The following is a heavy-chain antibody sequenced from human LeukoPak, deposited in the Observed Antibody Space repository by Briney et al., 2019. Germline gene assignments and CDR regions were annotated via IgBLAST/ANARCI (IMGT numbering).Heavy chain of an antibody. D-gene: IGHD3-22*01. J-gene: IGHJ2*01. CDR2: LGNGPNNG. CDR3: ARVLSRHYYDSSGYQLAHWYFDL. CDR1: GFISNNYG. V-gene: IGHV3-30*02. Sequence: PGGSLRLSCVGSGFISNNYGIHWVRQAPGKGLEWVAFLGNGPNNGYYADSVRDRFTISRDNAKNSLYLQMNSLRAEDTAVYYCARVLSRHYYDSSGYQLAHWYFDLWGRGTLVTVSS.